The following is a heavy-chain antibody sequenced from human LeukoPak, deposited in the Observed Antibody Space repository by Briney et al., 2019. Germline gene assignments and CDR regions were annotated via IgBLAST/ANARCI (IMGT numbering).Heavy chain of an antibody. D-gene: IGHD3-16*01. CDR2: IYSGGGA. V-gene: IGHV3-66*01. Sequence: GGSLMLSCVDSGFTVSSNYMNWVRQAPGKGLEWVSVIYSGGGAYYADSVKGRFTISTDTSKNTLYLQMNSLRVEDTAVYYCARSPGMMGYWGQGTLVTVSS. CDR3: ARSPGMMGY. J-gene: IGHJ4*02. CDR1: GFTVSSNY.